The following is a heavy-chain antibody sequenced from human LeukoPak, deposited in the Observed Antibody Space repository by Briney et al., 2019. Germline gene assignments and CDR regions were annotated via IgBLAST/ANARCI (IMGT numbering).Heavy chain of an antibody. Sequence: ASVKVSCKESGYTFIGYYIHWLRQAPGQGLEWMGWISAYNGNTNYAQKLQGRVTMTTDTSTSTAYMELRSLRSDDTAVYYCARNLGDYWGQGTLVTVSS. CDR3: ARNLGDY. CDR1: GYTFIGYY. V-gene: IGHV1-18*01. CDR2: ISAYNGNT. J-gene: IGHJ4*02. D-gene: IGHD3-10*01.